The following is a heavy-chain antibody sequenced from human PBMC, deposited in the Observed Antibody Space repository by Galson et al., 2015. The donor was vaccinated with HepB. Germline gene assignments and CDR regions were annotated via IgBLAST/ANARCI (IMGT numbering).Heavy chain of an antibody. CDR3: AREVYCSSTSCYSWFDP. D-gene: IGHD2-2*02. Sequence: SVKVSCKASGYTFTSYAMHWVRQAPGQRLEWMGWINAGNGNTKYSQKFQGRVTITRDTSASTAYMELSSLRSEDTTMYYCAREVYCSSTSCYSWFDPWGQGTLVTVSS. CDR1: GYTFTSYA. CDR2: INAGNGNT. J-gene: IGHJ5*02. V-gene: IGHV1-3*01.